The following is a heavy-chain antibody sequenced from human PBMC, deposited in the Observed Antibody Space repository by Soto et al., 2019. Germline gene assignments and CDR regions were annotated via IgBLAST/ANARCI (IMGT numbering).Heavy chain of an antibody. Sequence: GGSLRLSCAASGFTFSSYWMHWVRQTPGKGLVWVSRIDIAGSTTTYADSVKGRFTISRDNAKNTLYLQMNSLRAEDTAVYYCARDQTVAGPTTFDYCGQGTLVTVSS. D-gene: IGHD6-19*01. CDR1: GFTFSSYW. CDR3: ARDQTVAGPTTFDY. J-gene: IGHJ4*02. CDR2: IDIAGSTT. V-gene: IGHV3-74*01.